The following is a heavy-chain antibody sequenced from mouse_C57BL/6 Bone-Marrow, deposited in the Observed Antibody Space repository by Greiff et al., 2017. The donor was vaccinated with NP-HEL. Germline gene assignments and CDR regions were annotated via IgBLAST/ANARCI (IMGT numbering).Heavy chain of an antibody. CDR1: GYTFTSYW. CDR2: IYPGSGST. Sequence: VQLQQPGAELVKPGASVKMSCKASGYTFTSYWINWVKQRPGQGLEWIGDIYPGSGSTNYNEPFKSTATLTVDTSSSTAYMQLSSLTSEDSAVYYCARGYGRWYFDVWGTGTTVTVSS. J-gene: IGHJ1*03. V-gene: IGHV1-55*01. CDR3: ARGYGRWYFDV. D-gene: IGHD1-1*01.